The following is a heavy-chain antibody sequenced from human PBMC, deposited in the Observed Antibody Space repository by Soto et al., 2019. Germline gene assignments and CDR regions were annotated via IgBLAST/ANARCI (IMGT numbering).Heavy chain of an antibody. J-gene: IGHJ4*02. CDR3: AKVAPFILGSPV. Sequence: EVKLVESGGGLVQPGGSLRLSCIASGFAFSSSEMNWFRQTPEKGLEWLAYITGSGGAIFHADSVKGRFSISRDNAKNSLLLEMNHLTADETGVYYCAKVAPFILGSPVWGQGTLVTVSS. CDR1: GFAFSSSE. D-gene: IGHD3-9*01. CDR2: ITGSGGAI. V-gene: IGHV3-48*03.